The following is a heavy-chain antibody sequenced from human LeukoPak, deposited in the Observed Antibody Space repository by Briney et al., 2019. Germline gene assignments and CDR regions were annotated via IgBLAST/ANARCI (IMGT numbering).Heavy chain of an antibody. D-gene: IGHD6-19*01. CDR3: AREQGIAGAGDWYFDL. J-gene: IGHJ2*01. CDR2: IYTSGST. CDR1: GGSIRSYY. Sequence: SETLSLTCSVSGGSIRSYYWSWIRQPAGKGLEWIERIYTSGSTNYNPSLKSRVTMSVDTSKNQFSLKLSSVTAADTAVYYCAREQGIAGAGDWYFDLEGRGNLVTVSS. V-gene: IGHV4-4*07.